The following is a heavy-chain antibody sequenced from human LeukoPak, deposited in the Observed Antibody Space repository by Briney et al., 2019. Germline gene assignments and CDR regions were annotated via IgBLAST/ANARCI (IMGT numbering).Heavy chain of an antibody. V-gene: IGHV3-23*01. CDR3: AKGSKDDSSGYYSF. Sequence: GGSLRLPCAASGFTFSSYAMSWVRQAPGKGLEWVSAISGSGGSTYYADSVKGRFTISRDNSKNTLYLQMNSLRAEDTAVYYCAKGSKDDSSGYYSFWGQGTMVTVSS. CDR1: GFTFSSYA. J-gene: IGHJ3*01. CDR2: ISGSGGST. D-gene: IGHD3-22*01.